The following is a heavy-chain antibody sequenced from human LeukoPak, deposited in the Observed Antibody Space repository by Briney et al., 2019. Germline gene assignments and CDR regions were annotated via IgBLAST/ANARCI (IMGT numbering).Heavy chain of an antibody. CDR3: ARLLGYSYGSGFDY. V-gene: IGHV1-24*01. D-gene: IGHD5-18*01. J-gene: IGHJ4*02. CDR1: GYTLTELS. CDR2: FDPEDGET. Sequence: ASVKVSCKVSGYTLTELSMHWVRQAPGKGLEWMGGFDPEDGETIYAQKFQGRVTMTEDTSTDTAYMELRSLRSDDTAVYYCARLLGYSYGSGFDYWGQGTLVTVSS.